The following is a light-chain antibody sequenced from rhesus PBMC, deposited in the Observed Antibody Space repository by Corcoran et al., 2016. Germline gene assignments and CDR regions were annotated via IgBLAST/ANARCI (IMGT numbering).Light chain of an antibody. CDR3: QQDYSWPPT. V-gene: IGKV3-42*01. CDR1: QSVSSS. J-gene: IGKJ4*01. Sequence: EIVMTQSPATLSLSPGERATLSCRASQSVSSSLAWYQQKPGQAPKLLIYGASSRATGIPDRFSGSGSGTEFTLTISSLEPEDVGVYYCQQDYSWPPTFGGGTKVELK. CDR2: GAS.